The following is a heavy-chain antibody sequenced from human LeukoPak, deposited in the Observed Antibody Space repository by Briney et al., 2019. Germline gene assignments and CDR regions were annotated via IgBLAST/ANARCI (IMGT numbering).Heavy chain of an antibody. V-gene: IGHV3-30*04. CDR2: ISYDGSNE. J-gene: IGHJ4*02. Sequence: PGGSLRRSCAASGFTFSSYVMHWVRQAPGKGLEWVAIISYDGSNEYYADSVKGRFTISRDNSKNTLYLQMNSLRAADTAVYYCARTKWELLSLDYWGQGTLVTVSS. CDR1: GFTFSSYV. CDR3: ARTKWELLSLDY. D-gene: IGHD1-26*01.